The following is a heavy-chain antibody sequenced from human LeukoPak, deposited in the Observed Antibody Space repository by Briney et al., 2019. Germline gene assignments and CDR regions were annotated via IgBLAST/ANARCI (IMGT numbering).Heavy chain of an antibody. Sequence: GGSLRLSCAAPGFTFRGSAMHWVRQATGKGVERFGRIRSKDNRYVTASAPSQNSRLHISRDDLNDSAHLEIYSLKTAYPSVYYFTYTYDSSHLQPFDIWGQGTTVTVSS. CDR3: TYTYDSSHLQPFDI. J-gene: IGHJ3*02. D-gene: IGHD3-22*01. CDR1: GFTFRGSA. V-gene: IGHV3-73*01. CDR2: IRSKDNRYVT.